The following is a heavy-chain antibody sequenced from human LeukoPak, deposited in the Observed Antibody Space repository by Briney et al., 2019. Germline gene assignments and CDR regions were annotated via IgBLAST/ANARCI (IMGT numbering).Heavy chain of an antibody. CDR1: GGSISRSSYY. CDR2: IYYSGST. J-gene: IGHJ4*02. D-gene: IGHD5-18*01. Sequence: SETLSLTCTVSGGSISRSSYYWGWIRQPPGKGLEWIGSIYYSGSTYYNPSIKSRVTISVDTSKNQFSLKMSSVTAADTAVYYCARQSNTAMVPYYFDYWGQGTLVTVSS. CDR3: ARQSNTAMVPYYFDY. V-gene: IGHV4-39*01.